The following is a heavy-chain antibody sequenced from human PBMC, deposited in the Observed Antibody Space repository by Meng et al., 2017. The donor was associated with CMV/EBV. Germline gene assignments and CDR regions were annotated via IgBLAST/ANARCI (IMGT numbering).Heavy chain of an antibody. V-gene: IGHV3-21*01. CDR3: ARVLEDVVVVVPNYYYGMDV. CDR2: ISSSSSYT. J-gene: IGHJ6*01. CDR1: GFTFSSYS. D-gene: IGHD2-15*01. Sequence: GESLKISCAASGFTFSSYSIIWVRQSPGQGLEWVSSISSSSSYTFYIDSVKGRFTISRDNAKNLVYLQMNSLRAEDTAMYYCARVLEDVVVVVPNYYYGMDVWGQGTTVTVSS.